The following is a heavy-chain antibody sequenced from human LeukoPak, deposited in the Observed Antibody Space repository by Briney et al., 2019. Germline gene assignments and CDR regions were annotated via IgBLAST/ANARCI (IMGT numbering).Heavy chain of an antibody. V-gene: IGHV3-23*01. J-gene: IGHJ4*02. CDR1: GFTFNTHA. CDR3: AKDQGYSYYLDY. CDR2: INGNGAST. Sequence: PGGSLRLSCAASGFTFNTHAMSWVRQAPGKGLEWVSGINGNGASTYYSDSVKGRFTISRDNSKNTLYLQMSSLRAEDTAIYYCAKDQGYSYYLDYWGQGTLVTVSS. D-gene: IGHD5-18*01.